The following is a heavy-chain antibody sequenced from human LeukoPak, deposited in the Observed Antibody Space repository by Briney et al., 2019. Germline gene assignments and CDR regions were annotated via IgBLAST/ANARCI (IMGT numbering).Heavy chain of an antibody. D-gene: IGHD3-9*01. V-gene: IGHV4-39*01. CDR2: IYYSGST. J-gene: IGHJ4*02. Sequence: KPSETLSLTCTVSGGSISSSSYYWGWIRQPPGKGLEWIGSIYYSGSTYYNPSLKSRVTISVDTSKNQFSLKLSSVTAADTAVCYCASLLRYFDWLSCFDYWGQGTLVTVSS. CDR3: ASLLRYFDWLSCFDY. CDR1: GGSISSSSYY.